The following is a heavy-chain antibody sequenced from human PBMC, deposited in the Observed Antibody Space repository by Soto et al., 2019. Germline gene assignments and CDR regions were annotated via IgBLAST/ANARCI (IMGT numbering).Heavy chain of an antibody. CDR1: GFTFSSYA. Sequence: GSLRLSCAASGFTFSSYAMSWVRQAPGKGLEWVSAISGSGGSTYYADSVKGRFTISRDNSKNTLYLQMNSLRAEDTAVYYCAKDLEYSSSSGQFDYWGQGTLVTVSS. CDR2: ISGSGGST. CDR3: AKDLEYSSSSGQFDY. V-gene: IGHV3-23*01. J-gene: IGHJ4*02. D-gene: IGHD6-6*01.